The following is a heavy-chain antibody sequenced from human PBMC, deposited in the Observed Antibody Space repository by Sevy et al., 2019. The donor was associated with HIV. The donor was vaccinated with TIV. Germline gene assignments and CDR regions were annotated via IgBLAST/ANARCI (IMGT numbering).Heavy chain of an antibody. D-gene: IGHD3-22*01. CDR1: GFTFSSYW. Sequence: GGSLRLSCAASGFTFSSYWMHWVCQAPGKGLVWVSRINSDGSSTSYADSVKGRFTISRDNAKNTLYLQMNSLRAEDTAVYYCARGGNYYDSSGYYYVFPFDIWGQGTMVTVSS. J-gene: IGHJ3*02. CDR2: INSDGSST. V-gene: IGHV3-74*01. CDR3: ARGGNYYDSSGYYYVFPFDI.